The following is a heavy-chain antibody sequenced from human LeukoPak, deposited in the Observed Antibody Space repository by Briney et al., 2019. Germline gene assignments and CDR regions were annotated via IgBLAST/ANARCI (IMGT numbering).Heavy chain of an antibody. CDR3: ARGIYYYDSSGSWYFDL. V-gene: IGHV1-2*02. J-gene: IGHJ2*01. CDR2: INPNSGGT. CDR1: GYTFTGYY. Sequence: ASVKVSCKASGYTFTGYYMHWVRQAPGQGLEWMGWINPNSGGTNYAQKFQGRVTMTRDTSISTAYMGLSRLRSDDTAVYYCARGIYYYDSSGSWYFDLWGRGTLVTVSS. D-gene: IGHD3-22*01.